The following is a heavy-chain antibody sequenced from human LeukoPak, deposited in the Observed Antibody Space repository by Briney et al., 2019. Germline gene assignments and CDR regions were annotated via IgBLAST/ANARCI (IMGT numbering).Heavy chain of an antibody. D-gene: IGHD4-23*01. V-gene: IGHV4-39*07. J-gene: IGHJ5*02. Sequence: SETLSLTCTVSGGSISSSSYYWGWIRQPPGKGLKWIGSIYYSGSTYYNPSLKSRVTISVDTSKNQFSLKLISVTAADTAVYYCARIYGGYSNLWGQGTLVTVSS. CDR2: IYYSGST. CDR1: GGSISSSSYY. CDR3: ARIYGGYSNL.